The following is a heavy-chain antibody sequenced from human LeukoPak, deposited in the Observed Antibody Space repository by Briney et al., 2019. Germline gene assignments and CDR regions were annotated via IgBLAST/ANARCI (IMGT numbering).Heavy chain of an antibody. D-gene: IGHD6-13*01. J-gene: IGHJ6*03. CDR2: IYPGDSDT. V-gene: IGHV5-51*01. Sequence: GESLKISCKGSGYSFTSYWIGWVRQMPGKGLEWMGIIYPGDSDTRYSPSFQGQVTISADKSISTAYLQWSSLKASDTAMYYCARGSPGYSSSWTDYYYYYMDVWGKGTTVTVSS. CDR1: GYSFTSYW. CDR3: ARGSPGYSSSWTDYYYYYMDV.